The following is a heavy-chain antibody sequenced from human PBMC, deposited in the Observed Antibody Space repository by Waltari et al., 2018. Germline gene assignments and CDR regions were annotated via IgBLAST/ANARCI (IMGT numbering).Heavy chain of an antibody. V-gene: IGHV3-30*02. Sequence: QVQLVESGGGVVQPGGSLRLSCAASGFTFSSYGMHWVRQAPGKGLEWVAFIQYDGSNKYYADSVKGRFTISRDKSKNTLYLQMNSLRAEDTAVYFCATTVASFYYFDYWGQGALVTVSS. CDR1: GFTFSSYG. CDR3: ATTVASFYYFDY. D-gene: IGHD4-4*01. J-gene: IGHJ4*02. CDR2: IQYDGSNK.